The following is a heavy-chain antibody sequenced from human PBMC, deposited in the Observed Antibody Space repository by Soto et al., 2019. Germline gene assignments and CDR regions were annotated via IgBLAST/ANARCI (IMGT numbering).Heavy chain of an antibody. CDR2: IGSAGTI. J-gene: IGHJ4*02. CDR1: GFTFSGYD. D-gene: IGHD2-15*01. V-gene: IGHV3-13*01. CDR3: ARVASCCSAGSCYKGVYDY. Sequence: DVQLVESGGGLVQPGGYLRLSCAASGFTFSGYDMHWVRQPTVKGLEWVSSIGSAGTIYYSASVKGRFSISRENAKNSLYLQMNSLRAGDTAVYYCARVASCCSAGSCYKGVYDYWGQGTLVTVSS.